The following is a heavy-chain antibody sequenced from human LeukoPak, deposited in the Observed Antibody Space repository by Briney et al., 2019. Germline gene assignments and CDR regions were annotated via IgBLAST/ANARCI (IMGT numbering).Heavy chain of an antibody. J-gene: IGHJ4*02. CDR1: GFTFSSYG. V-gene: IGHV3-30*18. CDR2: ISYDGSNK. CDR3: AKVVGAGDPYYFDY. Sequence: GGSLRLSCAASGFTFSSYGMHWVRQAPGKGLEWVAVISYDGSNKYYADSVKGRFTISRDNSKNTLYLQMNSLRAEDTAVYYCAKVVGAGDPYYFDYWGQGTLVTVSS. D-gene: IGHD2-21*02.